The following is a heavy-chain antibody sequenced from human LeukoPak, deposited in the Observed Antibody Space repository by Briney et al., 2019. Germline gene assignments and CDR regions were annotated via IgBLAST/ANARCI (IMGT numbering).Heavy chain of an antibody. D-gene: IGHD5-24*01. Sequence: GASVKVSCKASGYTFTNYYMYWVRQAPGQGLEWMGIINPSGGSTTYAQKLQGRVTMTRDMSTSTVYMELSSLRSEDAAVYYCARAWSRDGYNYDYWGQGTLVTVSS. V-gene: IGHV1-46*04. CDR2: INPSGGST. CDR1: GYTFTNYY. J-gene: IGHJ4*02. CDR3: ARAWSRDGYNYDY.